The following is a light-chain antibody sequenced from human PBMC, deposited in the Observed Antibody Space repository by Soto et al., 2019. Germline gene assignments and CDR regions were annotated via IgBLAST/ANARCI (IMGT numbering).Light chain of an antibody. J-gene: IGKJ4*01. CDR2: GAS. CDR3: QQYNSWPLT. CDR1: QSVYSN. Sequence: EVLMTQSPATLSVSPGERVTLSCMASQSVYSNLAWYQQKPGQAPRLLIYGASTRATGLPARFSGSGSGTEFTLTISSLQSEDFAVYYCQQYNSWPLTFGGGTKVEIK. V-gene: IGKV3-15*01.